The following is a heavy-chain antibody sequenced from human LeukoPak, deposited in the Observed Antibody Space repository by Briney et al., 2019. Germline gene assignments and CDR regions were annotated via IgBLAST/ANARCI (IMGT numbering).Heavy chain of an antibody. CDR3: ARGRVYPFDY. J-gene: IGHJ4*02. CDR1: GGSFSGYY. V-gene: IGHV4-34*01. CDR2: INHSGST. Sequence: PSETLSLTCAVYGGSFSGYYWSWIRQPPGKGLEWIGEINHSGSTNYNPPLKSRVTISVDTSKNQFSLKLSSVTAADTAVYYCARGRVYPFDYWGQGTLVTVSS. D-gene: IGHD2-8*01.